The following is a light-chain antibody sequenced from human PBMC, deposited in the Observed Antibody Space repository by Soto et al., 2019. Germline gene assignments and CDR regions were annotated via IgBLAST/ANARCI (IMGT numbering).Light chain of an antibody. CDR1: ASDIGGYNF. J-gene: IGLJ1*01. Sequence: QSALTQPPSASGSPGQSVAISCIGTASDIGGYNFVSWYQQHPGKAPKLMIYEVNKRPSGVPDRFSGSKSGNTASLTVSGLQAEDEADYYCSAHGGTNPYVFGTGTKLTVL. CDR2: EVN. CDR3: SAHGGTNPYV. V-gene: IGLV2-8*01.